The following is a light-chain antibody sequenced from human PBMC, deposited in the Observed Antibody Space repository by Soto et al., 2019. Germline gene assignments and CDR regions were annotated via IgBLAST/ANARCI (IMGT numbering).Light chain of an antibody. Sequence: QSVLTQPASVSGSPGQSITISCTGTTSDVGGYNYVSWYQQHPGKAPKLMIYDVSNRPSGVSNRFSGSKSGITASLTISGLQAEDEADYYCSSYTSSSTLVLFGGGTKLTVL. J-gene: IGLJ2*01. CDR3: SSYTSSSTLVL. CDR2: DVS. CDR1: TSDVGGYNY. V-gene: IGLV2-14*01.